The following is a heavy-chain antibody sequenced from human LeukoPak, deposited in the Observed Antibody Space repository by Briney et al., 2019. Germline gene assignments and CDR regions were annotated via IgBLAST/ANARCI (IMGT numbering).Heavy chain of an antibody. D-gene: IGHD2-21*02. CDR3: ARVGCGGDCYSYYYYYYMDV. CDR2: IYYSGST. J-gene: IGHJ6*03. Sequence: SETLSLTCTVSGGSISSYYWSWIRQPPGKGLEWIGYIYYSGSTNYNPSLKSRVTISVDTSKNQFSLKLSSVTAADTAVYYCARVGCGGDCYSYYYYYYMDVWGKGITVTVSS. CDR1: GGSISSYY. V-gene: IGHV4-59*12.